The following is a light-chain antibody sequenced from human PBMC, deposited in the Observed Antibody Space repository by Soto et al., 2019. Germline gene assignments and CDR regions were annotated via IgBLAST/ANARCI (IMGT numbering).Light chain of an antibody. CDR2: YAS. J-gene: IGKJ1*01. V-gene: IGKV1-5*01. CDR3: QQYNAYPWT. CDR1: QSISSW. Sequence: DIQMTQSPSTLSASVGDRVTITCRASQSISSWLAWYQQKPGKAPKVLIYYASSLESGVPSRFSGSGSGTEFTLTISSLQPDDFAPYFCQQYNAYPWTFGQGTKVEIK.